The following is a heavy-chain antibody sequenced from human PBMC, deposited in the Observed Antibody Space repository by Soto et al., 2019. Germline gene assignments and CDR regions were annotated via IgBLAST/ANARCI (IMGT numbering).Heavy chain of an antibody. CDR2: ISYDGSNK. CDR1: GFTFSSYG. Sequence: PGGSLRLSCAASGFTFSSYGMHWVRQAPGKGLEWVAVISYDGSNKYYADSVKGRFTISRDNSKNTLYLQMNSLRAEDTAVYYCAKDVRSENRPYDFWSGYYPYYYYGMDVWGQGTTVTVSS. D-gene: IGHD3-3*01. CDR3: AKDVRSENRPYDFWSGYYPYYYYGMDV. V-gene: IGHV3-30*18. J-gene: IGHJ6*02.